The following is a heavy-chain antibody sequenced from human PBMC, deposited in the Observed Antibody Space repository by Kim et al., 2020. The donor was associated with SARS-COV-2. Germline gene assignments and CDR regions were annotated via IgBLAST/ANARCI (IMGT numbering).Heavy chain of an antibody. CDR3: ARDQNSNWFHP. J-gene: IGHJ5*02. V-gene: IGHV4-61*01. Sequence: SETLSLTCTVSGGSVTSGSSYWSWLRQPTGKGLEGIGHSPYTRTTSYNPSPKSRVTISAATSKNPFSLKLNAVTATDTAVYYCARDQNSNWFHPLGQGT. CDR2: SPYTRTT. CDR1: GGSVTSGSSY.